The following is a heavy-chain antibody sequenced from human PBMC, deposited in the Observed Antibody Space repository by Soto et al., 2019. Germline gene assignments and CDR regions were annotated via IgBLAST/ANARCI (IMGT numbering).Heavy chain of an antibody. Sequence: QVQLVESGGGLVKPGGSLRLSCAASGFTFSDYYMSWIRQAPGKGLEWVSYISSSSSYTNYADSVKGRFTISRDNAKNSLYLQMNSLRAEDTAVYYYARVDSSPWSLGYWGQGTLVTVSS. CDR2: ISSSSSYT. CDR1: GFTFSDYY. D-gene: IGHD3-22*01. V-gene: IGHV3-11*05. CDR3: ARVDSSPWSLGY. J-gene: IGHJ4*02.